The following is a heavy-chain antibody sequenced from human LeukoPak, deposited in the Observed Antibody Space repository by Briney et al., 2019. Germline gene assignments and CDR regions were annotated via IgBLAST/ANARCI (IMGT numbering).Heavy chain of an antibody. V-gene: IGHV4-59*08. CDR3: ARLGSSGWYNWFDP. D-gene: IGHD6-19*01. J-gene: IGHJ5*02. Sequence: ASETLSLTCTVSGGSISSYYWSWIRQPPGKGLEWIGYIYYSGSTNYNPSLKSRVTISVDTSKNQFSLKLSSVTAADTAVYYCARLGSSGWYNWFDPWGQGTLVTVSS. CDR1: GGSISSYY. CDR2: IYYSGST.